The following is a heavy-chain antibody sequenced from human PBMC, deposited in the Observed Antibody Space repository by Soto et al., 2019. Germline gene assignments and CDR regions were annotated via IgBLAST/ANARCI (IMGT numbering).Heavy chain of an antibody. J-gene: IGHJ6*04. CDR3: AQGGVGPDYYGMAV. V-gene: IGHV3-23*01. Sequence: EVPLLESGGGLVQPGGSLRLSCAASGFTFSSYAMSWVRQAPGQGLEWVSAISGSGGSTYYADSVKGRFTISRDNSKNPLYLQMSSLRAADTAVYYGAQGGVGPDYYGMAVWGRGTTVTVSS. CDR2: ISGSGGST. D-gene: IGHD2-8*01. CDR1: GFTFSSYA.